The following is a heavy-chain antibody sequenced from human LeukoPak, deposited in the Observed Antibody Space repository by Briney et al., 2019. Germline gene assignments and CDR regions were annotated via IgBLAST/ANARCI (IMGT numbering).Heavy chain of an antibody. Sequence: GRSLRLSCAASGFTFSSYGMYWVRQAPGKGLEWVAVISYDGSNKYYADSVKGRFTISRDNSKNTLYLQMNSLRVDDTAVYYCAKSALATSREYWGQGTLVTVSS. CDR2: ISYDGSNK. CDR3: AKSALATSREY. V-gene: IGHV3-30*18. J-gene: IGHJ4*02. CDR1: GFTFSSYG. D-gene: IGHD5-12*01.